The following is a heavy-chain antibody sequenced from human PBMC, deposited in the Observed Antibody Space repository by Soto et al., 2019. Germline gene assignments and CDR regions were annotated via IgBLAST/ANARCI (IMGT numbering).Heavy chain of an antibody. D-gene: IGHD3-3*01. V-gene: IGHV3-48*02. CDR1: GFTFSSYS. Sequence: SLRLSCAASGFTFSSYSMNWVRQAPGKGLEWISYISTTSSSIYYADSVKGRFTISRDNAKNSLFLQMNSLRDEDTAVYYCARKGVAFDYWGQGALVTVSS. CDR3: ARKGVAFDY. CDR2: ISTTSSSI. J-gene: IGHJ4*02.